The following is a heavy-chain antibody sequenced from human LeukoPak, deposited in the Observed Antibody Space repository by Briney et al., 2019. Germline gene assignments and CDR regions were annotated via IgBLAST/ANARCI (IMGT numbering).Heavy chain of an antibody. CDR2: IKQDGSEK. J-gene: IGHJ4*02. V-gene: IGHV3-7*05. CDR1: GFTFSDYW. CDR3: ARGPRGYSYAWGY. Sequence: PGGSLRLSCAASGFTFSDYWVSWVRQAPGKGLEWVANIKQDGSEKYYVDSVKGRFTISRDNAKNSLYLQMNSLRAEDTAVYYCARGPRGYSYAWGYWGQGTLVTVSS. D-gene: IGHD5-18*01.